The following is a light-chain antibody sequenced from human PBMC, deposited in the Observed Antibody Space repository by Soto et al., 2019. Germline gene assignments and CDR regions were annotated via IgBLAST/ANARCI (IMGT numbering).Light chain of an antibody. CDR3: QHYSGSSRT. Sequence: DIHMTQSPSTLSASVGDRVTITCRASQSVIGWLAWYQQKSGKAPKLLIYNASILESGVPSRFSGRGSGTEFTLTISSLQPDDFATYYCQHYSGSSRTFGQGTKVDIK. V-gene: IGKV1-5*01. J-gene: IGKJ1*01. CDR1: QSVIGW. CDR2: NAS.